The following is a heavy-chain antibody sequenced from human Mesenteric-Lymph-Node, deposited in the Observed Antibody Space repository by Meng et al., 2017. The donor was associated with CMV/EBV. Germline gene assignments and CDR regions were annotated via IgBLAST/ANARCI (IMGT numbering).Heavy chain of an antibody. CDR1: GFTVSSNY. CDR2: AYSGGAT. Sequence: GGSLRLSCAASGFTVSSNYMSWVRQAPGKGLEWVSIAYSGGATYYADSVKGRFTISRDNSKNPLYLQMNSLRAEDTAVYYCARGARGSGLDYWGQGTLVTVSS. V-gene: IGHV3-66*02. J-gene: IGHJ4*02. D-gene: IGHD3-16*01. CDR3: ARGARGSGLDY.